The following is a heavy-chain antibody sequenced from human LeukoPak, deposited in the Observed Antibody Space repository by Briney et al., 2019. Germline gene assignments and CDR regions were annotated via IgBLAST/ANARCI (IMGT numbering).Heavy chain of an antibody. CDR1: GFTFSSYA. J-gene: IGHJ2*01. V-gene: IGHV3-23*01. CDR3: AKNYGDYFSYWYFDL. D-gene: IGHD4-17*01. Sequence: GGSLRLSCAASGFTFSSYAMSWVRQAPGKGLEWVSATSGSGGSTYYADSVKGRFTISRDNSKNTLYLQMNSLRAEDTAVYYCAKNYGDYFSYWYFDLWGRGTLVTVSS. CDR2: TSGSGGST.